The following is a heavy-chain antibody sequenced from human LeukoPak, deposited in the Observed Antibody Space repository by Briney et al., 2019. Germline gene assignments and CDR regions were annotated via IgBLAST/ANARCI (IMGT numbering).Heavy chain of an antibody. J-gene: IGHJ4*02. D-gene: IGHD6-19*01. V-gene: IGHV3-7*01. CDR2: IKQDGSEK. CDR3: ARIPGIAVAGFDY. Sequence: PGGSLRLSCAASGFTFSSYWMSWVRQAPGKGLEWVANIKQDGSEKYCVDSVKGRFTISRDNAKNSLYLQMNSLRAEDTAVYYCARIPGIAVAGFDYWGQGTLVTVSS. CDR1: GFTFSSYW.